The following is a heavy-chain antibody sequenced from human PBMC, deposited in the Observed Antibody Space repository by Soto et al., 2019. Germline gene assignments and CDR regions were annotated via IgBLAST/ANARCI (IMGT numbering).Heavy chain of an antibody. D-gene: IGHD6-19*01. J-gene: IGHJ6*02. CDR1: GFTFCSYG. V-gene: IGHV3-33*01. CDR3: ARGECEQCPGLNTNYGLDV. Sequence: PGGSLRLSCAASGFTFCSYGLHWVRQPPGKGLEWVAVIWYDGSNNYYAYSVKGRFTISRDNSKNTLYLKMNSLRAEDTAVYYCARGECEQCPGLNTNYGLDVWGQGTTVTVSS. CDR2: IWYDGSNN.